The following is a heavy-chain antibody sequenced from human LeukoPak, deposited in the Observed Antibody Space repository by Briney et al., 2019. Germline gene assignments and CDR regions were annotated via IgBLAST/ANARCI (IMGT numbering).Heavy chain of an antibody. Sequence: GGSLRLSCAASGFTFNSYAMYWVRQAPGKGLEWVSGIFGSGGSAHYADSVKGRFTISRDNSKNTVYLQMDSLRVEDTAVYYCGKTTTGYSSGRYPGWPVDYWGPGTLVTVSS. J-gene: IGHJ4*02. V-gene: IGHV3-23*01. CDR3: GKTTTGYSSGRYPGWPVDY. CDR1: GFTFNSYA. D-gene: IGHD6-19*01. CDR2: IFGSGGSA.